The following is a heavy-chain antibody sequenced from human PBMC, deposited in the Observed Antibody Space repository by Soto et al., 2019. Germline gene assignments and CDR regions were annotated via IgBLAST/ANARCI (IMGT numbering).Heavy chain of an antibody. D-gene: IGHD1-1*01. CDR1: GGSVSSGSYY. CDR3: AAGWNPRPLDY. V-gene: IGHV4-61*01. CDR2: MYYSGGT. Sequence: QVQLQESGPGLVKPSETLSLTCTVSGGSVSSGSYYWSWIRQPPGKGLEWIGYMYYSGGTNQNPSLKSRVTISVDTSKNQFSLKLISMSSADTAVYYCAAGWNPRPLDYRGQGTLVTVSS. J-gene: IGHJ4*02.